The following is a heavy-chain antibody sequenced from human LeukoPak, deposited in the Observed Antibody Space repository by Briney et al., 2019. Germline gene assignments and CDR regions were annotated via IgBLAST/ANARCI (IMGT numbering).Heavy chain of an antibody. J-gene: IGHJ5*02. CDR2: ISAYNGNT. Sequence: ASVKVSCKASGYTFTSYGISWVRQAPGQGLEWMGWISAYNGNTNYAQKRQGRVTMTTDTSTSTAYMELSRLRSEDTAVYYCARGGSSPAPYGSGSYPFGPWGQGTLVTVSS. D-gene: IGHD3-10*01. CDR1: GYTFTSYG. V-gene: IGHV1-18*01. CDR3: ARGGSSPAPYGSGSYPFGP.